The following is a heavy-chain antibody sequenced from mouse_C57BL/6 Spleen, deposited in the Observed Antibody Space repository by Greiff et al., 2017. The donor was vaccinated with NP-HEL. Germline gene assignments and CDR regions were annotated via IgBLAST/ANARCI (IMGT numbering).Heavy chain of an antibody. CDR1: GYTFTSYW. CDR3: ARSAIVTTSGYYAMDY. D-gene: IGHD2-5*01. CDR2: IDPSDSDT. J-gene: IGHJ4*01. Sequence: QVQLQQPGAELVRPGSSVKLSCKASGYTFTSYWMHWVKQRPIQGLEWIGNIDPSDSDTHYNQKFKDKATLTVDKSSSTAYMQLSSLTSEDSAVYYCARSAIVTTSGYYAMDYWGQGTSVTVSS. V-gene: IGHV1-52*01.